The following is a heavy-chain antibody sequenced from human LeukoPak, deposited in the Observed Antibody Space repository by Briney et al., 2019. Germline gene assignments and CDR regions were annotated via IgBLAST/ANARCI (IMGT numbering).Heavy chain of an antibody. CDR1: GGTFSSYA. CDR2: IIPIFGTA. Sequence: GASVKVSCKPSGGTFSSYAISWVRQAPGQGLEWMGGIIPIFGTANYAQKFQGRVTITTDESTSTAYMELSSLRSEDTAVYYCATPREGVNTMIVVGAFDIWGQGTMVTVSS. J-gene: IGHJ3*02. CDR3: ATPREGVNTMIVVGAFDI. V-gene: IGHV1-69*05. D-gene: IGHD3-22*01.